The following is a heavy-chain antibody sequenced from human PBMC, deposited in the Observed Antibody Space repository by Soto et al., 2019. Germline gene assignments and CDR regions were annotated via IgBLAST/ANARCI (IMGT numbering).Heavy chain of an antibody. Sequence: PSETLSLTCTVSGGSISSYYWSWIRQPPGKGLEWIGYIYYSGSTNYNPSLKSRVTISVDTSKNQFSLKLSSVTAADTAVYYCARLSITGTDDYWGQGTLVTVSS. CDR1: GGSISSYY. D-gene: IGHD1-7*01. V-gene: IGHV4-59*12. CDR2: IYYSGST. CDR3: ARLSITGTDDY. J-gene: IGHJ4*02.